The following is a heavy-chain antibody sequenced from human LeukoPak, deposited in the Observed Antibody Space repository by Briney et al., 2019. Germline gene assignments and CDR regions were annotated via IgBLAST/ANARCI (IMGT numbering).Heavy chain of an antibody. D-gene: IGHD2-2*01. Sequence: SETLSLTCTVSGGSVSSGSYYWSWIRQPPGKGLEWIGYIYYSGSTNYNPSLKSRVTISVDTSKNQFSLKPSSVTAADTAVYYCARGWQYQLLFYFDYWGQGTLVTVSS. CDR3: ARGWQYQLLFYFDY. V-gene: IGHV4-61*01. CDR2: IYYSGST. J-gene: IGHJ4*02. CDR1: GGSVSSGSYY.